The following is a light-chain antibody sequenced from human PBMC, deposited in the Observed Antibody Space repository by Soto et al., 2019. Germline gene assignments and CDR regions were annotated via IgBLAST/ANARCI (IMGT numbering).Light chain of an antibody. CDR1: NTNIGAGYD. V-gene: IGLV1-40*01. CDR2: ANI. J-gene: IGLJ3*02. CDR3: QSYDSSLSAWKV. Sequence: QSVLTQPPSVSGAPGQRVSISCTGTNTNIGAGYDVNWYQLHPGTAPKLLIYANINRPSGVPDRFSGSKSGASAFLVITGLQAEDEADYYCQSYDSSLSAWKVFGGGTKLTVL.